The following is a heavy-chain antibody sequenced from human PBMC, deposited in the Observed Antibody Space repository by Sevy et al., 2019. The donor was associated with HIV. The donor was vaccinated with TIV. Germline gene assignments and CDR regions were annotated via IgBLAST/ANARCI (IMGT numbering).Heavy chain of an antibody. CDR1: GYTFTGYH. CDR3: ARGPHNFDFWSGYPLVY. Sequence: ASVKVSCKSSGYTFTGYHVHWVRQAPGQGLEWMGWINANNGDTNYGQNFEGRVTLTRDTSISAAYMELGSLGSDETAVYYCARGPHNFDFWSGYPLVYWGQGTLVTVSS. J-gene: IGHJ4*02. D-gene: IGHD3-3*01. CDR2: INANNGDT. V-gene: IGHV1-2*02.